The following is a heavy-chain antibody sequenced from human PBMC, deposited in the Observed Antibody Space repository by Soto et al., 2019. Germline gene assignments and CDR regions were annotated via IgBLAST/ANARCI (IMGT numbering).Heavy chain of an antibody. J-gene: IGHJ4*02. CDR2: ISYDGSNK. CDR1: GFTFSSYG. Sequence: QVQLVESGGGVVQPGRSLRLSCAASGFTFSSYGMHWVRQAPGKGLEWVAVISYDGSNKYYADSVKGRFTISRDNSKNTLYLQMNSLRAEDTAVYYCAKEVDGGAHMPLDYWGQGTLVTVSS. V-gene: IGHV3-30*18. CDR3: AKEVDGGAHMPLDY. D-gene: IGHD2-2*01.